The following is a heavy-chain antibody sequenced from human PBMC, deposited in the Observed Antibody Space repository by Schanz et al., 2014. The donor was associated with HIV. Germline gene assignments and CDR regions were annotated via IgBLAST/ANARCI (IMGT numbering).Heavy chain of an antibody. Sequence: QVQLVESGGGVVQPGRSLRLSCAASGFTFSNYGMHWVRQAPGKGREWVAIIWYDGSKKYYADSVKGRFTISRDNAKNTLYLQMNSLRAEDTAVYYCARESASLSTVFDYWGQGTLVTVSS. D-gene: IGHD4-17*01. J-gene: IGHJ4*02. V-gene: IGHV3-33*01. CDR2: IWYDGSKK. CDR3: ARESASLSTVFDY. CDR1: GFTFSNYG.